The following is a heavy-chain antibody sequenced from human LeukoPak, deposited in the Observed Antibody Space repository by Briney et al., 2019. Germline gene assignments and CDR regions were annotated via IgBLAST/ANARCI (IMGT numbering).Heavy chain of an antibody. CDR1: GYTFTSYD. D-gene: IGHD5-24*01. V-gene: IGHV1-8*03. Sequence: GASVKVSCKASGYTFTSYDINWVRQATGQGLEWMGWMNPNSGNTGYAQKFQGRVIITRNTSISTAYMELSSLRSEDTAVYYCARGGWLIKYQNDYWGQGTLVTVSS. J-gene: IGHJ4*02. CDR3: ARGGWLIKYQNDY. CDR2: MNPNSGNT.